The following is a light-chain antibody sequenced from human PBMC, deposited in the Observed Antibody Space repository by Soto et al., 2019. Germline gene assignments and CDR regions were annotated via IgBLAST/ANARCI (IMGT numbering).Light chain of an antibody. J-gene: IGKJ4*01. CDR2: DAS. CDR1: QSVKNNY. V-gene: IGKV3-20*01. CDR3: QQYGSTPLT. Sequence: EIVLKQSPDTLSLSPGERATLSCRASQSVKNNYLAWYQQKPGQAPRFLIYDASSRATGIPDRFSGSGSGTDFTLTISRLEPEDFAVYYCQQYGSTPLTFGEGTKVDIK.